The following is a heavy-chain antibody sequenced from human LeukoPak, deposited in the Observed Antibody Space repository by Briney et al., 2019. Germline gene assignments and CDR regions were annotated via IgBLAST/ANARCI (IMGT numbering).Heavy chain of an antibody. CDR2: IYSGGST. D-gene: IGHD1-26*01. J-gene: IGHJ4*02. CDR3: ARDREEYSGSYRY. V-gene: IGHV3-53*01. Sequence: GGPLRLSWAASGFTVSSNYMSWVRQAPGKGLEWVSVIYSGGSTYYADSVKGRFTISRDNSKNTLYLQMNSLRAEDTAVYYCARDREEYSGSYRYWGQGTLVTVSS. CDR1: GFTVSSNY.